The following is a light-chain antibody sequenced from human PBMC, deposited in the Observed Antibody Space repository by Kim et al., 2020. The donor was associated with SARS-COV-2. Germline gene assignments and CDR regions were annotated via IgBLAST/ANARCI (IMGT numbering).Light chain of an antibody. CDR1: QSISTY. CDR3: QQSYSTPYT. Sequence: SASVGDRVTITCRASQSISTYLHWYQQRPGKAPKLLIYATSSLQSGVPSRFSGAGSGTDFTLTISSLQLEDFSTYYCQQSYSTPYTFGQGTKLEI. J-gene: IGKJ2*01. V-gene: IGKV1-39*01. CDR2: ATS.